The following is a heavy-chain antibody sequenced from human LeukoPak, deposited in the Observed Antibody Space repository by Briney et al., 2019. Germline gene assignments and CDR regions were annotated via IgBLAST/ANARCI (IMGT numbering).Heavy chain of an antibody. J-gene: IGHJ4*02. CDR3: AKGTEVMTAFNY. D-gene: IGHD1-14*01. CDR2: SSGSGDSR. CDR1: GFNFSSYA. V-gene: IGHV3-23*01. Sequence: GGSLRLSCAASGFNFSSYAMSWVRQAPGKGLEWVSLSSGSGDSRFYANSVQRRFTISRDNSKNTLYLQMNSLRAEDTAVYYCAKGTEVMTAFNYWGQGTLVTVSS.